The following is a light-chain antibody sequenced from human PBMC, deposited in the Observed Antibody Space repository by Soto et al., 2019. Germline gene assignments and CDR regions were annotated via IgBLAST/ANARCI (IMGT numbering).Light chain of an antibody. Sequence: DIQMTQSPSTLSASVGDRVTITCRASQNVDHWVAWYQQKPGKAPKFLIYDASNLESGVPSRFSGRGSWTEFTLTISSLQPDDFATYYCQRYNSNSRTFGQGTRV. CDR3: QRYNSNSRT. CDR2: DAS. CDR1: QNVDHW. J-gene: IGKJ1*01. V-gene: IGKV1-5*01.